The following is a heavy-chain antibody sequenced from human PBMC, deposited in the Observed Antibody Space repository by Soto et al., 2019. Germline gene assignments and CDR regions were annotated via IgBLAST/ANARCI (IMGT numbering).Heavy chain of an antibody. V-gene: IGHV4-61*01. CDR1: GGSVSSGSYY. CDR2: IYYGGTT. D-gene: IGHD4-17*01. J-gene: IGHJ4*02. Sequence: PSETLSLTCTVSGGSVSSGSYYWTWIRQPPGKGLEWLGYIYYGGTTNYNPPLKSRITISVDTSGNQFSLKLSSVTAADTAVYYCARYTYSTVTTYFDYWGQGILVTVSS. CDR3: ARYTYSTVTTYFDY.